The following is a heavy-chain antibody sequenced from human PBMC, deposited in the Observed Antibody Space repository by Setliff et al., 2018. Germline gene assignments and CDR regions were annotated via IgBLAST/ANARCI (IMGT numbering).Heavy chain of an antibody. CDR2: ISHSGNT. Sequence: SETLSLTCAVYGESFSGYFWSWIRQTPEKGLEWIGEISHSGNTNYNPSFKSRVTISIDTSKNQSSLKVNSVTAADTAVYFCARVLVLGYNWFDPWGQGTLVTVSS. D-gene: IGHD3-10*01. CDR1: GESFSGYF. J-gene: IGHJ5*02. CDR3: ARVLVLGYNWFDP. V-gene: IGHV4-34*01.